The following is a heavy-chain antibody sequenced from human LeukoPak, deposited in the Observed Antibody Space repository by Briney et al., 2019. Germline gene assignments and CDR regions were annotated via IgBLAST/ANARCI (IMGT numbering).Heavy chain of an antibody. CDR1: GFTFSSYA. Sequence: PGGSLRLSCAASGFTFSSYAMSWVRQAPGKGLEWVSAISGSGGSTYYADSVKGRVTISRDNSKNTLYLQMNSLRAEDTAVYYCAKGIAARPRYFDYWGQGTLVTVSS. CDR2: ISGSGGST. CDR3: AKGIAARPRYFDY. D-gene: IGHD6-6*01. V-gene: IGHV3-23*01. J-gene: IGHJ4*02.